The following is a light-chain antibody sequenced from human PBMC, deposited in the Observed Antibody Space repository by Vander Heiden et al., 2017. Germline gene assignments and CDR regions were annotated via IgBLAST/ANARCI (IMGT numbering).Light chain of an antibody. J-gene: IGKJ2*01. CDR3: RQDYSAPYT. CDR2: WSS. Sequence: DISVTQSPGALAVSLGERTTIICKSSQTLLYRANNKTYLSWYQQKPGQPPRLLLYWSSTRNSGVPDRFSGSGSETDFTLTISSLQAEDVAVYYCRQDYSAPYTFGQGTKMEIK. CDR1: QTLLYRANNKTY. V-gene: IGKV4-1*01.